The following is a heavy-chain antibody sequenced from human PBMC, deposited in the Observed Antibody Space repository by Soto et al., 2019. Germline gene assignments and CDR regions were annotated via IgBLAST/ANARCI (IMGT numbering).Heavy chain of an antibody. V-gene: IGHV4-59*01. CDR1: GGSMSRYY. CDR2: IHYTGST. CDR3: VSWVSAHFDS. D-gene: IGHD6-13*01. Sequence: SETLSLTCTVSGGSMSRYYWTWIRQPPGKGLEWIGNIHYTGSTNYNPSLKSRVTILLGTSTSQFSLKVSSVTAADTAVYYCVSWVSAHFDSWGQGTLVTVSS. J-gene: IGHJ4*02.